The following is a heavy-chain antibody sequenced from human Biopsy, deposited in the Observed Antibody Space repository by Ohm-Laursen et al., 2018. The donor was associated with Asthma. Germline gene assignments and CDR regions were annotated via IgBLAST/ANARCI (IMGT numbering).Heavy chain of an antibody. J-gene: IGHJ4*02. Sequence: SDTLSLTCSLSSGSGGYISSGTYYWGWIRQPPLKGLGWIGCIYYSGSTYYILSLKSRVSISIDTSKNQFSLKLSSVTAADTAVYYCARAQDYYDSRGYYRSFDYWGQGTLVTVSS. CDR1: SGSGGYISSGTYY. D-gene: IGHD3-22*01. CDR2: IYYSGST. CDR3: ARAQDYYDSRGYYRSFDY. V-gene: IGHV4-39*07.